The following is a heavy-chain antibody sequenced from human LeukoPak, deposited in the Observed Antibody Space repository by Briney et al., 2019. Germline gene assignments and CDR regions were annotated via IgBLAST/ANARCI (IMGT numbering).Heavy chain of an antibody. Sequence: ASVKVSCNASGYTFTGYYMHWVRQAPGQGLEWMGWINPNSGGTNYAQKFQGRVTMTRDKSISTAYMELSMLRSDDTVVYYCARRRGVGASGYCYWGQGTLVTVSS. CDR2: INPNSGGT. V-gene: IGHV1-2*02. CDR1: GYTFTGYY. CDR3: ARRRGVGASGYCY. D-gene: IGHD3-10*01. J-gene: IGHJ4*02.